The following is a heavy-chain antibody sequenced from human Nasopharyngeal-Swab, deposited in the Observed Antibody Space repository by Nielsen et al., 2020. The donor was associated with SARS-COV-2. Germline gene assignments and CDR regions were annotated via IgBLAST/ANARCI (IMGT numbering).Heavy chain of an antibody. Sequence: GESLKISCVGSGFTFSAYTINWVRQAPGKGLEWVSSISSSGTSTHYAESVKGRFAISRDSSTNTLYLQMNNVRAEDTAVYYCARDLGGGYCTTTNCPGSWGQGTLVTVSS. D-gene: IGHD2-2*01. V-gene: IGHV3-21*04. J-gene: IGHJ1*01. CDR3: ARDLGGGYCTTTNCPGS. CDR2: ISSSGTST. CDR1: GFTFSAYT.